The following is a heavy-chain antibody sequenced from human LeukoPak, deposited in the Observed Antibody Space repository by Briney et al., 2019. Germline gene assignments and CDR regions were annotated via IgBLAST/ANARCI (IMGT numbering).Heavy chain of an antibody. D-gene: IGHD3-9*01. V-gene: IGHV3-7*01. CDR2: IKQDGSEK. CDR3: ARATTYGVLTGYVDY. J-gene: IGHJ4*02. CDR1: GFTFSSYW. Sequence: GGSLRLSCAASGFTFSSYWMSWVRQAPGKGLEWVANIKQDGSEKYYVDSVKGRFTISRDNAKNSLYLQMNSLRAEDTAVYCCARATTYGVLTGYVDYWGQGTLVTVSS.